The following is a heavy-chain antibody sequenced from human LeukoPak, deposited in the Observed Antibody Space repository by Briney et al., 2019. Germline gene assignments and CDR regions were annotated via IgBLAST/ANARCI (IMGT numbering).Heavy chain of an antibody. CDR2: IDTDVSST. CDR3: ARGLQGIDY. D-gene: IGHD4-11*01. Sequence: PGGSLRLSCTASGFTLSSYWMHWGREAPGKGRVWVSRIDTDVSSTNYADSVKGRFTISRDSAKNTLNLQMNSLRAEDTAVYYCARGLQGIDYWGQGTLVTVSS. V-gene: IGHV3-74*01. J-gene: IGHJ4*02. CDR1: GFTLSSYW.